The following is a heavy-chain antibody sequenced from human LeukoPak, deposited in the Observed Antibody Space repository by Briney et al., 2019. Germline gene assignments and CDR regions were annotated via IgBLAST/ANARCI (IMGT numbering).Heavy chain of an antibody. CDR1: GFTFSSYA. Sequence: PGGSLRLSCAASGFTFSSYAMSWVRQAPGKGLVWVSRINSDGSSTSYADSVKGRFTISRDNAKNTLYLQMDSLRAEDTAMYYCARGTGSYYSLGYWGQGTLVTVSS. CDR3: ARGTGSYYSLGY. J-gene: IGHJ4*02. CDR2: INSDGSST. D-gene: IGHD1-26*01. V-gene: IGHV3-74*01.